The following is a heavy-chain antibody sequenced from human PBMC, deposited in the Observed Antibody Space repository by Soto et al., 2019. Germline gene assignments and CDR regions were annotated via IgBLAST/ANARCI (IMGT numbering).Heavy chain of an antibody. D-gene: IGHD6-19*01. J-gene: IGHJ5*02. CDR1: GGSIRSHY. Sequence: SDTLSLTCSVSGGSIRSHYCSWTRQPPGKGLEWIGYIYYSGSTNYNPSLKSRVTISVDTSKNQFSLKLSSVTAADTAVYYCARGFSIGWYYWFDPWGQGTLVTVS. CDR3: ARGFSIGWYYWFDP. V-gene: IGHV4-59*11. CDR2: IYYSGST.